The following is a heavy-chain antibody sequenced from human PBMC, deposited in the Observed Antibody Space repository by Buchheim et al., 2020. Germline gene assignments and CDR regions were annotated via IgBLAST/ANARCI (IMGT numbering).Heavy chain of an antibody. Sequence: QVQLQGSGPRLVKPSETLSLTCTVSGDSISPYYWSWIRQPPGKGLEWIGYIFQTDSTNYNPSLRSRVTMSVDRSKNQFPLNLGSVTAADTAVYFCARKRHVGGGDFDYWGHGIL. CDR1: GDSISPYY. D-gene: IGHD2-15*01. J-gene: IGHJ4*01. V-gene: IGHV4-59*01. CDR3: ARKRHVGGGDFDY. CDR2: IFQTDST.